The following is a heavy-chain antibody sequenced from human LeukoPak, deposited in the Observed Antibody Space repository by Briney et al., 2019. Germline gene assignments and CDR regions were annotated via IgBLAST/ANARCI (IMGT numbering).Heavy chain of an antibody. Sequence: GESPKISCKGPGYSFGNSWIGWVRQMPGKGLEWMGIIYPDDSDTRYGPSFQGQVTISADRSISTAYLQWGSLKASDTATYYCARQSGHYSMDVWGLGTTVTVSS. CDR3: ARQSGHYSMDV. CDR1: GYSFGNSW. CDR2: IYPDDSDT. V-gene: IGHV5-51*01. J-gene: IGHJ6*02. D-gene: IGHD3-3*01.